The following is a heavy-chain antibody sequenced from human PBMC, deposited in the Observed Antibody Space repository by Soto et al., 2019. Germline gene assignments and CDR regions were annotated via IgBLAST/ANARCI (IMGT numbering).Heavy chain of an antibody. D-gene: IGHD6-13*01. Sequence: PGGSLRLSCAASGFTVSSNYMSWVRQAPGKGLEWVSVIYSGGSTYYADSVEGRFTISRDNSKNTLYLQMNSLRAEDTAVYYCARVLYSSSWYVDYWGQGTLVTVSS. CDR1: GFTVSSNY. CDR2: IYSGGST. V-gene: IGHV3-66*01. J-gene: IGHJ4*02. CDR3: ARVLYSSSWYVDY.